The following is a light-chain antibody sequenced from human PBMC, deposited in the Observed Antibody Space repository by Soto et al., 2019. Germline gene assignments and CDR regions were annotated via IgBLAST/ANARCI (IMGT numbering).Light chain of an antibody. J-gene: IGKJ2*01. CDR3: QKYNTVPYT. V-gene: IGKV1-27*01. CDR2: AAS. CDR1: QGVSNY. Sequence: DIQITQSPSSLSASVGDRVIITCRASQGVSNYLAWYQHKPGKVPKLLIHAASTLQSGVPSRFSGXXXGTXXTLTISSLQPEDVATYYCQKYNTVPYTFGQGTNLEIK.